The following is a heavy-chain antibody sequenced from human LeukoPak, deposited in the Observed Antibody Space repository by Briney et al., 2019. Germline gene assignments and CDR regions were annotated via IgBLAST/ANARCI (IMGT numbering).Heavy chain of an antibody. J-gene: IGHJ3*02. D-gene: IGHD6-6*01. CDR2: IYYSGST. V-gene: IGHV4-59*12. CDR1: GGSISSYY. Sequence: SETLSLTCTVTGGSISSYYWSWIRQPPGKGLEWIGYIYYSGSTNYNPSLKSRVTMSVDTSKNQFSLKLSSVTAADTAVYYCARDPGAAQDAFDIWGQGTMVTVSS. CDR3: ARDPGAAQDAFDI.